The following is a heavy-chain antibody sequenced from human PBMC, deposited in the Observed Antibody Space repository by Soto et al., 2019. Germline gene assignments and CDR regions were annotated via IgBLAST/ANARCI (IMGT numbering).Heavy chain of an antibody. CDR1: GFTFSGYA. D-gene: IGHD6-13*01. J-gene: IGHJ5*02. V-gene: IGHV3-23*01. CDR2: ISGSSGGT. Sequence: GGSLRLSCAASGFTFSGYAMNWVRQAPGKGREWVSSISGSSGGTYYADSVKGRFTISRDNSMNPLYLQMNSLKAEDTAVYYCAKAYMAAVGANWIDPWGQGTLVTVS. CDR3: AKAYMAAVGANWIDP.